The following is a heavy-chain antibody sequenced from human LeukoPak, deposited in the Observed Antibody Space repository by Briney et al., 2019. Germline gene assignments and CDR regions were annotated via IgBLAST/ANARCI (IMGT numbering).Heavy chain of an antibody. V-gene: IGHV3-74*01. Sequence: PGGSLRLSCAASGFTFSTCAMSWVRQAPGKGLEWVSRINSDGSSTSYADSVKGRFTISRDNAKNTLYLQMNSLRAEDTAVYYCARDKGQWLVTDFDYWGQGTLVTVSS. D-gene: IGHD6-19*01. J-gene: IGHJ4*02. CDR1: GFTFSTCA. CDR3: ARDKGQWLVTDFDY. CDR2: INSDGSST.